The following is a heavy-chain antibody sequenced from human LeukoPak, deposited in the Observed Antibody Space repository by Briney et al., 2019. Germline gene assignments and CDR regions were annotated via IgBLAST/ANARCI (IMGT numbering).Heavy chain of an antibody. CDR3: TTAPAAYTFDY. V-gene: IGHV3-15*01. J-gene: IGHJ4*02. CDR1: GFTFSSYA. CDR2: IKSRTDGGTT. Sequence: GGSLRLSCAASGFTFSSYAMSWVRQAPGKGLEWVGRIKSRTDGGTTEYAAPVKGRFSISRDDSENTLYLQMNSLKTEDTAVYYCTTAPAAYTFDYWGQGTLVTVSS. D-gene: IGHD2-2*01.